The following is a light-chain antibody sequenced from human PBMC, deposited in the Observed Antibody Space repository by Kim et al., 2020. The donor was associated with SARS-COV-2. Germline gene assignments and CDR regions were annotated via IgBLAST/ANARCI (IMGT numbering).Light chain of an antibody. V-gene: IGLV2-14*03. CDR3: SSYTSSSTPYV. CDR2: DVN. CDR1: SSDVGGYNY. J-gene: IGLJ1*01. Sequence: ITISCTGTSSDVGGYNYVSWYQQHPGKAPKLMIYDVNNRPSGVSNRFSGSKSGNTASLTISGLQAEDEADYYCSSYTSSSTPYVFGTGTKVTVL.